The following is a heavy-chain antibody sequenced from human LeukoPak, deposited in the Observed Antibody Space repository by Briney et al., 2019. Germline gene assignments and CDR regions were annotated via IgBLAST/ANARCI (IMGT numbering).Heavy chain of an antibody. D-gene: IGHD3-10*01. Sequence: GGSLRLSCSASGFTFTRNTMHWVRQAPGKGLEYVSGTTDTGGTTYYAYPVKGRFTIPRDNSKNTLYLQVNSLRVEDTAVYYCVKDLSGTYSFDYWGQGTLVTVSS. CDR2: TTDTGGTT. V-gene: IGHV3-64D*06. CDR3: VKDLSGTYSFDY. J-gene: IGHJ4*02. CDR1: GFTFTRNT.